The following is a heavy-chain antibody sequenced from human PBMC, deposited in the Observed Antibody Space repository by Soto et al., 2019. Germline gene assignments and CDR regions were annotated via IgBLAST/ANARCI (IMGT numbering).Heavy chain of an antibody. CDR2: ISGSGGST. J-gene: IGHJ6*02. D-gene: IGHD5-12*01. Sequence: PGGSLRLSCAASGFTFSSYAMSWVRQAPGKGLEWVSAISGSGGSTYCADSVKGRFTISRDNSKNTLYLQMNSLRAEDTAVYYCAKDCRDIVAGCLSMDVWGQGTTVTVSS. V-gene: IGHV3-23*01. CDR3: AKDCRDIVAGCLSMDV. CDR1: GFTFSSYA.